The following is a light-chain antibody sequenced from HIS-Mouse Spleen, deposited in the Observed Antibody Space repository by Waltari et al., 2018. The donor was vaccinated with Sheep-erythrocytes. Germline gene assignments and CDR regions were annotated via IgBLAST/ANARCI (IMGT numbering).Light chain of an antibody. J-gene: IGKJ4*01. CDR3: QQYYSTLT. V-gene: IGKV4-1*01. CDR1: QSVLYSSNNKNY. CDR2: WAS. Sequence: DIVMTQSPDSLAVSLGERATINCKSSQSVLYSSNNKNYLAWYQQKPGQPPKLLIYWASTRESGVPDRFSGSGSGTDFTLTISRLQAEDVAVYYCQQYYSTLTFGGGTKV.